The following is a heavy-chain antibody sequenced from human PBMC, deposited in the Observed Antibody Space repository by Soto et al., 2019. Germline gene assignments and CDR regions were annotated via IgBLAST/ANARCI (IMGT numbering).Heavy chain of an antibody. CDR3: THTGPRDRGFDY. D-gene: IGHD3-10*01. V-gene: IGHV2-5*02. Sequence: QITLKESGPTLVNPTQTLTLTCTFSGFSLTTTGVGVGWIRQPPGKALEWLALIYWDDYKRYSPSLKSTLTIPQDTSKNQVVLTMTNMDPVDTATYYCTHTGPRDRGFDYWGQGTLVTVSS. CDR1: GFSLTTTGVG. CDR2: IYWDDYK. J-gene: IGHJ4*02.